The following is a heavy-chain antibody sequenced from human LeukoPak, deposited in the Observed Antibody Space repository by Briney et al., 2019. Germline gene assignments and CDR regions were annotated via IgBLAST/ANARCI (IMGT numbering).Heavy chain of an antibody. CDR1: EFTFSSYA. J-gene: IGHJ6*04. CDR2: ISYDGSNK. Sequence: GRSLRLSCAASEFTFSSYAMHWVRQAPGKGLEWVAVISYDGSNKYYADSVKGRFTISRDNSKNTLYLQMNSLRAEDTAVYYCARSLYCSSTSCFGDRLVYGMDVWGKGTTVTVSS. CDR3: ARSLYCSSTSCFGDRLVYGMDV. V-gene: IGHV3-30*04. D-gene: IGHD2-2*01.